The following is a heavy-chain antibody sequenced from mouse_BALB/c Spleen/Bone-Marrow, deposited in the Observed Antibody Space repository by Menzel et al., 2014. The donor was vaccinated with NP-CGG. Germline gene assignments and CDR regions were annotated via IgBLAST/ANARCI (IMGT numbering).Heavy chain of an antibody. CDR2: IDTSDSYT. Sequence: VKLQESGAELVMPGALGEMACKAFGYTFTEHWMQWVKERPGQGLEWIGAIDTSDSYTSYNQRFKGKATLTVDESSSTAYMQLSSLTSEDSAVYYCARTGYDYYFDYWGQGTTLTVSS. D-gene: IGHD2-4*01. CDR1: GYTFTEHW. CDR3: ARTGYDYYFDY. V-gene: IGHV1-69*01. J-gene: IGHJ2*01.